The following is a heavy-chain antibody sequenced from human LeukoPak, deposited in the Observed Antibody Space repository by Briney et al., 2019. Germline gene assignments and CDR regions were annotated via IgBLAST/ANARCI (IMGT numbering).Heavy chain of an antibody. V-gene: IGHV6-1*01. CDR2: TYYRSKWYN. CDR3: ARGGRGYCTSSSCYFGY. Sequence: SQTLSLTCAISGDSVSSTAWNWIRQSPSRGLEWLGRTYYRSKWYNDYAVPVKSRITINPDTSKNQFSLQLNSVTPEDTAVYYCARGGRGYCTSSSCYFGYWGQGTLVTVSS. CDR1: GDSVSSTA. D-gene: IGHD2-2*01. J-gene: IGHJ4*02.